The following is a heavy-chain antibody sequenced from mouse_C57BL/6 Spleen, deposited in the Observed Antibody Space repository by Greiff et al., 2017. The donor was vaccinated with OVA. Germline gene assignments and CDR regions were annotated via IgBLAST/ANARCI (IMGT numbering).Heavy chain of an antibody. J-gene: IGHJ2*01. CDR2: IDPEDGDT. V-gene: IGHV14-1*01. D-gene: IGHD1-1*01. CDR3: TTSFAFASSYGSSLDY. Sequence: EVQVVESGAELVRPGASVKLSCTASGFNIKDYYMHWVKQRPEQGLEWIGRIDPEDGDTEYAPKFQGKATMTADTSSNTAYLQLSSLTSEDTAVYYCTTSFAFASSYGSSLDYWGQGTTLTVSS. CDR1: GFNIKDYY.